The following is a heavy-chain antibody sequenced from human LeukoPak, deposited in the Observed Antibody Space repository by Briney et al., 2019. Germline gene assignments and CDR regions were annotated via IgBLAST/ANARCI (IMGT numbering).Heavy chain of an antibody. D-gene: IGHD1-7*01. J-gene: IGHJ5*02. CDR3: ARGGERITGTLSGRFDP. CDR1: GGTFSSYA. Sequence: GASVKVSCKASGGTFSSYAISWARQAPGQGLEWMGGIIPIFGTANYAQKFQGRVTITADESTSTAYMELSSLRSEDTAVYYCARGGERITGTLSGRFDPWGQGTLVTVSS. V-gene: IGHV1-69*01. CDR2: IIPIFGTA.